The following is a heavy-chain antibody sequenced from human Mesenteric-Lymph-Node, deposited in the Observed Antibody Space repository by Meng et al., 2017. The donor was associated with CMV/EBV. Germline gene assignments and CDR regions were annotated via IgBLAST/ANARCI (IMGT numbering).Heavy chain of an antibody. Sequence: LSLTYAASGFTFRTTWMSWVRQAPGKGLDWVGRIKSRNAGGAADHGTPVKGRFTISRDDSKDTLYLQMNSLKVEDTAVYYCTTGFGTAEAFWGQGTLVTVSS. CDR1: GFTFRTTW. D-gene: IGHD1-1*01. V-gene: IGHV3-15*01. CDR2: IKSRNAGGAA. CDR3: TTGFGTAEAF. J-gene: IGHJ4*02.